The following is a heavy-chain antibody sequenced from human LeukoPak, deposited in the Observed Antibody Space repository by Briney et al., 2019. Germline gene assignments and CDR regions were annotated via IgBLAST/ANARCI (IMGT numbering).Heavy chain of an antibody. CDR2: ITSSGTSI. D-gene: IGHD6-19*01. CDR1: GFTVSSNY. CDR3: ARGQGAVSGPFAY. V-gene: IGHV3-11*01. J-gene: IGHJ4*02. Sequence: PGGSLRLSCAASGFTVSSNYMSWIRQAPGKGLEWVSYITSSGTSIYYTDSVKGRFTISRDNTKNSLYLQMNSLRAEDTAVYYCARGQGAVSGPFAYWGQGTLVTVSS.